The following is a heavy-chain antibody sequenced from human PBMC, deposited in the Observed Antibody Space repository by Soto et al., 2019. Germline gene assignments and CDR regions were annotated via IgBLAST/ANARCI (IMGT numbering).Heavy chain of an antibody. Sequence: ASVKVSCKASGYTFTGYYMHWVRQAPGQGLEWMGWINPNSGGTNYAQKFQGWVTMTRDTSISTAYMELSRLRSDDTAVYYCARMSGDSSVEEYYYYYGMDVWAQGTTVTVSS. D-gene: IGHD3-10*01. CDR2: INPNSGGT. V-gene: IGHV1-2*04. CDR1: GYTFTGYY. CDR3: ARMSGDSSVEEYYYYYGMDV. J-gene: IGHJ6*02.